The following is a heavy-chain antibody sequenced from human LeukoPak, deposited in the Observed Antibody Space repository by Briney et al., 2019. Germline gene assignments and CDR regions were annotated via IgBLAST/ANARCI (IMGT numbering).Heavy chain of an antibody. D-gene: IGHD5-24*01. CDR3: ARGSSGGYNASPVLGDAFDI. CDR1: GFTFSDYY. Sequence: GGSLRLSCAASGFTFSDYYMSWSRHGPGTGLGRVSYISSSGSTIYYADPVKGRFTISRDNAKNSLYLQMNSLRAEDTAVYYCARGSSGGYNASPVLGDAFDIWGQGTMVTVSS. CDR2: ISSSGSTI. V-gene: IGHV3-11*04. J-gene: IGHJ3*02.